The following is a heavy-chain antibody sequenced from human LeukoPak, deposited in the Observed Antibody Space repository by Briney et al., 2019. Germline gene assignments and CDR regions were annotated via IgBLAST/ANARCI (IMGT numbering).Heavy chain of an antibody. J-gene: IGHJ4*02. CDR2: IDYSGST. CDR1: GGSITSGSYY. D-gene: IGHD3-16*01. CDR3: ARDRALGSGKYYFDY. V-gene: IGHV4-61*10. Sequence: PSETLSLTCTVSGGSITSGSYYWSWIRQPAGKGLEWIGYIDYSGSTNYKPSLKRRVTISVDTSKNQFSLKLNSVTAADTAVYYCARDRALGSGKYYFDYWGQGTLVTVSS.